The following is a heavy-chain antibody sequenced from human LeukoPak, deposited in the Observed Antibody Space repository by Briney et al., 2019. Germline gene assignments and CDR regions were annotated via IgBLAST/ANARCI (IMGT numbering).Heavy chain of an antibody. CDR1: GGSTSSYY. V-gene: IGHV4-59*01. CDR3: AANNVGADDAFDS. D-gene: IGHD1-26*01. J-gene: IGHJ3*02. Sequence: SETLSLTCTVSGGSTSSYYWSWIRQPPGKGLEWIGYIYYSGSTNYNPSLKSRVTISVDTSKNQFSLKLSSVTAADTAVYYCAANNVGADDAFDSWGQGTMVTVSS. CDR2: IYYSGST.